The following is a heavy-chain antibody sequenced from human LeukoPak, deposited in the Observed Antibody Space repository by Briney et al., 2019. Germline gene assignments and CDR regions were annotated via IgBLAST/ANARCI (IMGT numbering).Heavy chain of an antibody. CDR3: AKVTGGNMITFGGLDV. CDR1: GFTFSNYA. Sequence: GGSLRLSCAASGFTFSNYAMSWVRQAPGKGLEWVSAISGSGDITYYAESVKGRFTISRDDSRNTLYLQMNSLRAEDTAIYYCAKVTGGNMITFGGLDVWGQGTTVTVSS. D-gene: IGHD3-16*01. V-gene: IGHV3-23*01. CDR2: ISGSGDIT. J-gene: IGHJ6*02.